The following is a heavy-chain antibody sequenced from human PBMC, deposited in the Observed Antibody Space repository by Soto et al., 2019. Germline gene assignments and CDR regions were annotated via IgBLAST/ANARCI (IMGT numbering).Heavy chain of an antibody. J-gene: IGHJ6*02. Sequence: PGESLKISCKGSGYSFSSYWIGWVRQMPGKGLEWMGSIYPGNSETRYSPSFQGQVTISADKSISTAYLQWNSLKASDTAMYYCARHVPSYYDILTGYGGMDVWGQGTTVTVSS. D-gene: IGHD3-9*01. CDR2: IYPGNSET. V-gene: IGHV5-51*01. CDR3: ARHVPSYYDILTGYGGMDV. CDR1: GYSFSSYW.